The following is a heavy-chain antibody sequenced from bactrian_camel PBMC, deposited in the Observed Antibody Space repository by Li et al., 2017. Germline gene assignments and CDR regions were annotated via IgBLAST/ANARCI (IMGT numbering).Heavy chain of an antibody. J-gene: IGHJ4*01. V-gene: IGHV3S10*01. CDR1: GFTFSTYD. CDR2: IWREGNP. D-gene: IGHD3*01. Sequence: VQLVESGGDSVQAGGSLTLSCAASGFTFSTYDMIWVRQAPGTGLEWVSIIWREGNPFYADSVKGRFTISKDNAKNMVYLQLNSLKPEDTTMYYCAADGSTYDCCSGSKKSYDYWGQGTQVTVS. CDR3: AADGSTYDCCSGSKKSYDY.